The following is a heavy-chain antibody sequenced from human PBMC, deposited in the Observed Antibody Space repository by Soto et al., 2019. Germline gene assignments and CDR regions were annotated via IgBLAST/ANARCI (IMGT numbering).Heavy chain of an antibody. J-gene: IGHJ2*01. CDR3: ARHSSSWYVGWYFDL. V-gene: IGHV4-39*01. D-gene: IGHD6-13*01. Sequence: QRQLQESGPGLVKPSETLSLTCTVAGGSISSSSYYWGWIRQPPGKGLEWSGSMDYSGSTYYNPSLKSRVTIPVDTSKNQFSLKLSSVTATDSAVYYCARHSSSWYVGWYFDLWGRGTLVTVSS. CDR2: MDYSGST. CDR1: GGSISSSSYY.